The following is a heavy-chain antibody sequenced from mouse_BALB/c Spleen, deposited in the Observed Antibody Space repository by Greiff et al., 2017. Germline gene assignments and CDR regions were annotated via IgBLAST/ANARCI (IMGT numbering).Heavy chain of an antibody. D-gene: IGHD2-12*01. V-gene: IGHV5-12-1*01. CDR1: GFAFSSYD. J-gene: IGHJ2*01. Sequence: EVQVVESGGGLVKPGGSLKLSCAASGFAFSSYDMSWVRQTPEKRLEWVAYISSGGGSTYYPDTVKGRFTISRDNAKNTLYLQMSSLKSEDTAMYYCARDYDLTTGYFDYWGQGTTLTVSS. CDR3: ARDYDLTTGYFDY. CDR2: ISSGGGST.